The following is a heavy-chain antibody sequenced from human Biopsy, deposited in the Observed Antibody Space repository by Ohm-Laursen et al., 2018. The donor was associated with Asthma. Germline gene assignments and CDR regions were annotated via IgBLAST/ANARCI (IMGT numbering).Heavy chain of an antibody. CDR2: IYYTGSD. Sequence: SETLSLTWTVSGGSVSTGSYYRSWIRQPPGKGLEWLGYIYYTGSDNYNPSLKSRVTISVDTSKNQFSLRLNSVTAADTAVYYCARGPNYHGSGRAPIGMDVWGQGTTVTVSS. CDR1: GGSVSTGSYY. V-gene: IGHV4-61*01. J-gene: IGHJ6*02. D-gene: IGHD3-10*01. CDR3: ARGPNYHGSGRAPIGMDV.